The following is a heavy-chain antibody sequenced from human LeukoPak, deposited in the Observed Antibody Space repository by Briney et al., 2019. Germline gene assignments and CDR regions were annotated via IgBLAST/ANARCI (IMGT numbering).Heavy chain of an antibody. V-gene: IGHV3-48*01. D-gene: IGHD3-22*01. Sequence: GGSLRLSCAASGFIFSSYSMNWVRQAPGKGLEWVSYISSRSRTIYYADSVKGRFTISRDNAKNSLSLQMNSLRAEDTAVYYCARDHLTYYYDSSGLYWGQGTLVTVSS. CDR3: ARDHLTYYYDSSGLY. CDR1: GFIFSSYS. CDR2: ISSRSRTI. J-gene: IGHJ4*02.